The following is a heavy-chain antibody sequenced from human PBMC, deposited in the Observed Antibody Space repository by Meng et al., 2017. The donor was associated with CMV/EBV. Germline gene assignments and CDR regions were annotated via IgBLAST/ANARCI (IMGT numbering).Heavy chain of an antibody. Sequence: ASVKVSCKASGYTFISYGISWVRQAPGQGLEWMGWISAYNGNTNYAQKLQGRVTMTTDTSTSTAYMELRSLRSDDTAVYYCARAPGWFGKRGMDVWGQGTTVTVSS. CDR3: ARAPGWFGKRGMDV. V-gene: IGHV1-18*01. CDR1: GYTFISYG. D-gene: IGHD3-10*01. CDR2: ISAYNGNT. J-gene: IGHJ6*02.